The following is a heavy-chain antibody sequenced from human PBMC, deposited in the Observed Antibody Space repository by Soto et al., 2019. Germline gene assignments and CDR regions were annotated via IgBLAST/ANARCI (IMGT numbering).Heavy chain of an antibody. CDR2: ISHSGST. D-gene: IGHD2-2*02. CDR1: SGPFSGYY. J-gene: IGHJ3*02. Sequence: QVQLQQWGAGLLKPSETLSLTCAVSSGPFSGYYWSWIRQSPGKGLEWIGEISHSGSTNYNPSLNSRVTISVDTPKNQFSLKLSSVTAADTAVYYCAISYIPNDAFDIWGQGTLVTVSS. V-gene: IGHV4-34*01. CDR3: AISYIPNDAFDI.